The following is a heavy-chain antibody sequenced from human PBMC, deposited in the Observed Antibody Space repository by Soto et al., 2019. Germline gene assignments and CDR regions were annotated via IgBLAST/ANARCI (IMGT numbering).Heavy chain of an antibody. Sequence: EVQLVESGGGLIQPGGSLRLSCAASGFTVSSNYMSWVRQAPGKGLEWVSVIYSGGSTYYADSVKGRFTISRDNSKNTLYLQMNSLSAEDTAVYYCARETIAVAGGGFDYWGQGTLVTVSS. V-gene: IGHV3-53*01. J-gene: IGHJ4*02. CDR1: GFTVSSNY. D-gene: IGHD6-19*01. CDR3: ARETIAVAGGGFDY. CDR2: IYSGGST.